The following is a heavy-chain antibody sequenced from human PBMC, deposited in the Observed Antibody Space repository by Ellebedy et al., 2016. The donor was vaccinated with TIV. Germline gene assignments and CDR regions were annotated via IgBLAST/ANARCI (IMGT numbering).Heavy chain of an antibody. CDR3: ARSLVGPSYGMDV. J-gene: IGHJ6*02. V-gene: IGHV5-10-1*01. Sequence: GGSLRLXCKGSGYSFTSYWISWVRQMPGKGLEWMGRIDPSDSYTNYSPSFQGHVTISADESISTAYLQWSSLKASDTAMYYCARSLVGPSYGMDVWGQGTTVTVSS. CDR2: IDPSDSYT. CDR1: GYSFTSYW. D-gene: IGHD1-26*01.